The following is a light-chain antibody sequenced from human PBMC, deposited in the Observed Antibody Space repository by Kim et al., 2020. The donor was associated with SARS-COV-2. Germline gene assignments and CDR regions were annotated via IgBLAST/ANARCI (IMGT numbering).Light chain of an antibody. Sequence: SVALGQTARITCGGNNVGRKNVRWYQQKPGQAPVLVIYRDSNRPSGIPERFSGSNSGNTATLTISRAQAGDEADYYCQVWDSSTGVFGGGTQLTVL. V-gene: IGLV3-9*01. CDR3: QVWDSSTGV. J-gene: IGLJ3*02. CDR1: NVGRKN. CDR2: RDS.